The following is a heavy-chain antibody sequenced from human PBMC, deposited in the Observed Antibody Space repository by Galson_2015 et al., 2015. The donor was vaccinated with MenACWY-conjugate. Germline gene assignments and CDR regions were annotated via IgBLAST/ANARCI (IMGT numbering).Heavy chain of an antibody. CDR2: IKQGGNDK. CDR3: ARGARGYLPGGDFDY. V-gene: IGHV3-7*03. Sequence: SLRLSCAASGFTLSSYWMGWARQAPGKGLEWVATIKQGGNDKEYLDSVKGRFTISRDNARNSLYLQMNSLRAEDTAIYYCARGARGYLPGGDFDYWGQGTLVTVSS. J-gene: IGHJ4*02. CDR1: GFTLSSYW. D-gene: IGHD6-13*01.